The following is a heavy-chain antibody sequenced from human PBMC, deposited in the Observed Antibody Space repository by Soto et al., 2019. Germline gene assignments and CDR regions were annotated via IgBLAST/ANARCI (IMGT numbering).Heavy chain of an antibody. Sequence: SETLSLTCPFSGCTIRSDSYYWGWIRQSPEKGLEWIASISYSGSTYYNPTLKSRLIISVDTSKNQFSLKLSSVTAADTAVYYCAAAEGGSYYVIYFDYWGQGTLVTVSS. CDR1: GCTIRSDSYY. J-gene: IGHJ4*02. CDR3: AAAEGGSYYVIYFDY. D-gene: IGHD1-26*01. V-gene: IGHV4-39*07. CDR2: ISYSGST.